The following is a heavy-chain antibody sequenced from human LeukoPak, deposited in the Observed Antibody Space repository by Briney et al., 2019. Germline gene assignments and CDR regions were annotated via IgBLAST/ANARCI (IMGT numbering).Heavy chain of an antibody. D-gene: IGHD2-2*02. CDR3: ARDLRSNVVVPAAIRPDFDY. J-gene: IGHJ4*02. CDR2: ISSSSSTI. CDR1: GFTFSSYS. V-gene: IGHV3-48*01. Sequence: GGSLRLSCAASGFTFSSYSMNWVRQAPGKGLEWVSYISSSSSTIYYADSVKGRFTISRDNAKNSLYLQMNSLRAEDTAVYYCARDLRSNVVVPAAIRPDFDYRGPGTLVTVSS.